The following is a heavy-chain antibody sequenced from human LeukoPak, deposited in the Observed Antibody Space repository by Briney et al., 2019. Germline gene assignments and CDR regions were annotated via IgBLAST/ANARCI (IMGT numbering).Heavy chain of an antibody. CDR2: GSNDGHTT. D-gene: IGHD2-8*01. Sequence: TGGFLRLSCAASGFNFRIYWMQWARQAPGKGLEWISRGSNDGHTTTYADSVKGRFTISRDNDANTLYSEMNRLRAEDTAVYYCARDADGPGSLSDHWRQGTLVTVSS. CDR1: GFNFRIYW. J-gene: IGHJ4*02. V-gene: IGHV3-74*03. CDR3: ARDADGPGSLSDH.